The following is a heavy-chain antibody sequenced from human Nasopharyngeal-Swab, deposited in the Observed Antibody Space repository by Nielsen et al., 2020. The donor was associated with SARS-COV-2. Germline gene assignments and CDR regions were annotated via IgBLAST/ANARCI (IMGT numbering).Heavy chain of an antibody. J-gene: IGHJ4*02. CDR3: ARVGWFGEFHFDY. CDR2: INHSGST. D-gene: IGHD3-10*01. Sequence: RQAPGKGLEWIGEINHSGSTNYNPSLKSRVTISVDTSKNQFSLKLSSVTAADTAVYYCARVGWFGEFHFDYWGQGTLVTVS. V-gene: IGHV4-34*01.